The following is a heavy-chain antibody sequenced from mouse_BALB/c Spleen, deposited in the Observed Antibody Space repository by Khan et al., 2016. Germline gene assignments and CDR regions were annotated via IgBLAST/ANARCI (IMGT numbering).Heavy chain of an antibody. CDR1: GYTFSTYW. V-gene: IGHV1-9*01. J-gene: IGHJ4*01. D-gene: IGHD2-2*01. CDR3: ASFYYGCDYGMDY. CDR2: ILPGSGSS. Sequence: QVQLQQSGAELMKPGASVKISCKATGYTFSTYWIEWVKQRPGHGLEWIGEILPGSGSSNYNEKLKGKATFTADTSSNTAYMQLSSLTSEDSAVYYCASFYYGCDYGMDYWGQGTSVTVSS.